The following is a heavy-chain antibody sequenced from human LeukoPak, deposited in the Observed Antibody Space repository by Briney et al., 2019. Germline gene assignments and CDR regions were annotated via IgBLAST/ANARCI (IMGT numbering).Heavy chain of an antibody. CDR2: ISGSGGST. CDR3: AKDSATMAAASDY. CDR1: GFTFSTYA. J-gene: IGHJ4*02. Sequence: PAGGSLRLSCAASGFTFSTYAMSWVRQAPGRGLEWVSAISGSGGSTYYADSVQGRFSISRDNSKTTLYLQMNSLRAEDTAVYYCAKDSATMAAASDYWGQGTLVTVSS. V-gene: IGHV3-23*01. D-gene: IGHD6-13*01.